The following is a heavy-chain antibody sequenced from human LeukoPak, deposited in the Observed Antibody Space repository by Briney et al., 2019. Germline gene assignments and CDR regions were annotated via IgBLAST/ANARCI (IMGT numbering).Heavy chain of an antibody. V-gene: IGHV1-18*01. Sequence: GASVKVSCKASGYTFTSYGISWVRQAPGQGLGWMGWISAYNGNTNYAQKLQGRVTMTRDMSTSTVYMELSSLRSEDTAVYYCARAVGIRKNNFDYWGQGTLVAVSS. D-gene: IGHD1-26*01. CDR3: ARAVGIRKNNFDY. CDR1: GYTFTSYG. CDR2: ISAYNGNT. J-gene: IGHJ4*02.